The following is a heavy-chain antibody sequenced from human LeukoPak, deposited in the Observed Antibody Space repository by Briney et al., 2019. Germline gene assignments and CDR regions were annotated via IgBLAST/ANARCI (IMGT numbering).Heavy chain of an antibody. CDR3: AREVDKAFDI. V-gene: IGHV3-21*01. Sequence: GGSLRLSCVASGFTISSYSMNWVRQAPGKGLEWVSSISENSKDIFYVDSVKGRFTISRDNAKNSLYLQMNSLRADDTAVYYCAREVDKAFDIWGQGTMVTVSS. CDR1: GFTISSYS. J-gene: IGHJ3*02. CDR2: ISENSKDI.